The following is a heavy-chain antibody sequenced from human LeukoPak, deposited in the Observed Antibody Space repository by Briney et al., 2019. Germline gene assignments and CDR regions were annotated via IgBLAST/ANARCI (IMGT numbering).Heavy chain of an antibody. CDR3: ARALAAQQLVHDWFDP. Sequence: GGSLRLSCAASGFTFSDYYMSWIRQAPGKGLEWVSYISSSGSTIYYADSVKGRFTISRDNAKNSLYLQMNSLRAEDGAVYYCARALAAQQLVHDWFDPWGQGTLVTVSS. CDR1: GFTFSDYY. D-gene: IGHD6-13*01. CDR2: ISSSGSTI. V-gene: IGHV3-11*01. J-gene: IGHJ5*02.